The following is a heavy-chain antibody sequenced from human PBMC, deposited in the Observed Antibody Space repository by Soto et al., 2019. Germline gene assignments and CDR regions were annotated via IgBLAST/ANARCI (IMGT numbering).Heavy chain of an antibody. V-gene: IGHV3-30*18. CDR1: GFTFSSTA. CDR3: AKATPPYFGSFSPWYFQH. CDR2: ISYDGSNQ. J-gene: IGHJ1*01. D-gene: IGHD1-26*01. Sequence: XGSLRLSCVAPGFTFSSTAMHWVRQAPGKGLEWVAVISYDGSNQYYADSMKGRLTISRDNSKNTLYLQMNSLRAEDTAVYYCAKATPPYFGSFSPWYFQHWGQGTLVTVSS.